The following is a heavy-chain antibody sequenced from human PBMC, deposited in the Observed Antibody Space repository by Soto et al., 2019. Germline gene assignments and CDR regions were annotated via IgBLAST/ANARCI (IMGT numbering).Heavy chain of an antibody. CDR1: GFTFNTYC. CDR3: ARASPQPEPYDFDY. J-gene: IGHJ4*02. CDR2: FSISDNNV. D-gene: IGHD3-16*01. Sequence: GGSLRLSCAASGFTFNTYCMLWVRQSPGMVLEWVSYFSISDNNVYYTDSVQGRFTVSRDNAENSLYLQMNSLRDEDTAVYFCARASPQPEPYDFDYWGQGT. V-gene: IGHV3-48*02.